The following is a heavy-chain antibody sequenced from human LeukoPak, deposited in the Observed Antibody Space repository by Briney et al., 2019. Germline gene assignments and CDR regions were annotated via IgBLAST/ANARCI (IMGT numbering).Heavy chain of an antibody. CDR3: ARVSWFAY. V-gene: IGHV3-48*01. J-gene: IGHJ4*02. CDR1: GFTFSSYS. CDR2: ISSTSSTM. Sequence: GGSVTLSCAASGFTFSSYSMNWVRQAPGKGLEWVSYISSTSSTMCYADSVKGRFTISRDNAKNSLYLQMNSLRAEDTAVYYCARVSWFAYWGQRTLVTVSS.